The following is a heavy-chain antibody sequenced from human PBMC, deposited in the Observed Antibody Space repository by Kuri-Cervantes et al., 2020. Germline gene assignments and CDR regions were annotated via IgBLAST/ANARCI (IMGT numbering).Heavy chain of an antibody. CDR2: ISSSGYYI. D-gene: IGHD1-26*01. CDR1: GFSFGSYR. V-gene: IGHV3-21*03. Sequence: GESLKISCAASGFSFGSYRMNWVRQAPGKGLEWVSSISSSGYYIYCADSLKGRFTISRDNAKNSLYLQMNSLRAEDTAVYYCARDQKSGSYLLADYWGQGTLVTVSS. CDR3: ARDQKSGSYLLADY. J-gene: IGHJ4*02.